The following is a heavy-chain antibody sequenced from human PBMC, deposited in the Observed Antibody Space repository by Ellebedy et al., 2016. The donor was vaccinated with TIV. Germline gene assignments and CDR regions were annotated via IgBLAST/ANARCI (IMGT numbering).Heavy chain of an antibody. D-gene: IGHD3-22*01. J-gene: IGHJ4*02. Sequence: PGGSLRLSCAASGFTLSSYWMNWVRQAPGKGLEWVANIKPDSSERNHADSVKGRFTISRDNTKNSLYLQLNSLRAEDTAVYYCMRENYYASRNLDAHGGDVWGQGTLVTVSA. CDR1: GFTLSSYW. CDR2: IKPDSSER. CDR3: MRENYYASRNLDAHGGDV. V-gene: IGHV3-7*01.